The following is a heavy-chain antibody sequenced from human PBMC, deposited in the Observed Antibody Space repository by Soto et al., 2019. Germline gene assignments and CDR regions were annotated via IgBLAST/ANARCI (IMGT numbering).Heavy chain of an antibody. D-gene: IGHD4-17*01. CDR3: ARTTFGDYFAD. CDR1: GGSISSGGYY. J-gene: IGHJ4*02. CDR2: IYYSGST. V-gene: IGHV4-31*03. Sequence: SETLSLTCTVSGGSISSGGYYWSWIRQHPGKGLEWIGYIYYSGSTYYNPSLKSRVTISVDTSKNQFSLKLSSVTAADTAVYYCARTTFGDYFADWGQGTLVTVSS.